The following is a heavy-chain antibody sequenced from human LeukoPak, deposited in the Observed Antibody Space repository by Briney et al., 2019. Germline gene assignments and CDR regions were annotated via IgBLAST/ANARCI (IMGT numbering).Heavy chain of an antibody. CDR2: IYSGGST. Sequence: PGGSLRLSCAASGFTVSSNYMSWVRQAPGKGLEWVSVIYSGGSTYYADSVKGRFTISRDNSKNTLYLQMNSLRAEDTAVYYCARLGLTCSGGSCYGDDYWGQGTLVTVSS. CDR1: GFTVSSNY. CDR3: ARLGLTCSGGSCYGDDY. D-gene: IGHD2-15*01. V-gene: IGHV3-53*01. J-gene: IGHJ4*02.